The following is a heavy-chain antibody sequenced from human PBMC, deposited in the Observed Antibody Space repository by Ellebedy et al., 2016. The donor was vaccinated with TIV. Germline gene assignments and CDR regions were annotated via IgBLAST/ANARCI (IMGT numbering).Heavy chain of an antibody. J-gene: IGHJ4*02. D-gene: IGHD3-22*01. CDR3: ARGDSSGFFEY. CDR1: GFTFNSYA. V-gene: IGHV3-23*01. CDR2: ISDGGDT. Sequence: PGGSLRLSCAASGFTFNSYAMHWVRQAPGKGLEWVSGISDGGDTFYADSVKGRFTISRDNSKNTVYLQMDSLRAEDTAVYYCARGDSSGFFEYWGQGTLVTVSS.